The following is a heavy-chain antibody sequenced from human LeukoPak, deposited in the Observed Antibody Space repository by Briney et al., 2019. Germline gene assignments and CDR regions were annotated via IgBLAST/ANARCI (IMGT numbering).Heavy chain of an antibody. J-gene: IGHJ4*02. CDR1: GFTFSSYA. CDR3: ARDRGNYYFDY. CDR2: ISGSGGST. D-gene: IGHD1-7*01. Sequence: PGGSLRLSCAASGFTFSSYAMSWVRQAPGKGLEWVSAISGSGGSTYYADSVKGRFTISRDNSKNTLYLQMNSLRAEDTAAYFCARDRGNYYFDYWGQGTLVTVSS. V-gene: IGHV3-23*01.